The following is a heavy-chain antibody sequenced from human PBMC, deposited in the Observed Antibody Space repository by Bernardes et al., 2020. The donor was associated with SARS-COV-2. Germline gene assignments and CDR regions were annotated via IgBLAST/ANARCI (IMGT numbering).Heavy chain of an antibody. V-gene: IGHV3-23*01. Sequence: GGSLRLSCEASGFTFNFFSMTWVRQAPGKGLEWVSTISHNTVNAFYSDSVKGRFTISRDNSKNTLHLQMNSLRADATAVYFCVKDRGPRSNILSRYLDSWGQVPLVTVSS. D-gene: IGHD3-10*01. CDR3: VKDRGPRSNILSRYLDS. CDR2: ISHNTVNA. J-gene: IGHJ4*02. CDR1: GFTFNFFS.